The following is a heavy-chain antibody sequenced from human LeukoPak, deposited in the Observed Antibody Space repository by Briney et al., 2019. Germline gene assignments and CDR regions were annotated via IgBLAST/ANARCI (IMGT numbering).Heavy chain of an antibody. Sequence: ASVKVPCKVSGYTLTELSMHWVRQAPGKGLEWMGGFGLEDGETIYAQKFQGRVTTTADTSTNTAYMELSSLRSEDTAVYYCASWYCSSNTCYVGAFDFWGQGTLVTVSS. J-gene: IGHJ4*02. CDR3: ASWYCSSNTCYVGAFDF. CDR1: GYTLTELS. D-gene: IGHD2-2*01. V-gene: IGHV1-24*01. CDR2: FGLEDGET.